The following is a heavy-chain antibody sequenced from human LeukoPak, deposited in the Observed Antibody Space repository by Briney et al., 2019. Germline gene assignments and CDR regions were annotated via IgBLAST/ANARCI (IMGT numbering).Heavy chain of an antibody. CDR1: GGSIGSHF. D-gene: IGHD1-26*01. J-gene: IGHJ3*02. V-gene: IGHV4-59*11. CDR2: SYHIGSA. Sequence: SETLSLTCTVSGGSIGSHFWSWLRQPPGKGLEWIGYSYHIGSATHNPSPNSRVTISVDTSKSQFYLKLTSVTAADTAVYYCARESGSHAEALDIWGQGTMVIVSS. CDR3: ARESGSHAEALDI.